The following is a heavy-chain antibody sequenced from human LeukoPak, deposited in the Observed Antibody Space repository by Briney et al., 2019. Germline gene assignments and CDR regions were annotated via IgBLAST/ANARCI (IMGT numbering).Heavy chain of an antibody. V-gene: IGHV1-69*05. CDR1: GGTFSSYA. CDR2: IIPIFGTA. J-gene: IGHJ6*02. Sequence: SVKVSCKASGGTFSSYAISWVRQAPGQGLEWMGGIIPIFGTANYAQKFQGRVTITTDESTSTAYMELNSLRPEDTAVYYCARDKLPAPWDGMDVWGQGTTVTVSS. D-gene: IGHD2-2*01. CDR3: ARDKLPAPWDGMDV.